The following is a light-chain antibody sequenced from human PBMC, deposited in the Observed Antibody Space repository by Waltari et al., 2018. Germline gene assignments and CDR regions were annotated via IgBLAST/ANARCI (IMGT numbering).Light chain of an antibody. V-gene: IGKV1-12*01. CDR2: GAT. CDR1: QDIYNW. Sequence: DIQMTQSPSSVSASVGDRVTITSRASQDIYNWIVWYQQKSGEAPKLLMHGATSLSSRFSGSGSGTDFTLTISSLQPEDFATYYCQQPHSLPLTFGGGTKVEIK. J-gene: IGKJ4*01. CDR3: QQPHSLPLT.